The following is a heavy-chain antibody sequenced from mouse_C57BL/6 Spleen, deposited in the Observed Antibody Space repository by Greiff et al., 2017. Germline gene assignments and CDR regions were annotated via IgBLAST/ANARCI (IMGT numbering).Heavy chain of an antibody. J-gene: IGHJ2*01. D-gene: IGHD1-1*01. V-gene: IGHV1-55*01. CDR2: IYPGSGST. CDR3: AREGNGVVAPDY. CDR1: GYTFTSYW. Sequence: QVQLQQPGAELVKPGASVKMSCKASGYTFTSYWITWVKQRPGQGLEWIGDIYPGSGSTNYNEKFKSKATLTVDTSSSTAYMQLSRLTSEDSAVYYCAREGNGVVAPDYWGQGTTLTVSS.